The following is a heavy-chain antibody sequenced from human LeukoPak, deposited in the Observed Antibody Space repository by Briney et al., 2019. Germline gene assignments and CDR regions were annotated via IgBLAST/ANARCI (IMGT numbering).Heavy chain of an antibody. V-gene: IGHV1-18*01. CDR1: GYTFTSYG. J-gene: IGHJ3*02. D-gene: IGHD3-22*01. CDR3: ASTLYYYDSSGSDAFDI. CDR2: ISAYNGNT. Sequence: GASVKVSCKASGYTFTSYGISWERQAPGQGLEWMGWISAYNGNTNYAQKLQGRVTMTTDTSTSTAYMELRSLRSDDTAVYYCASTLYYYDSSGSDAFDIWGQGTMVTVSP.